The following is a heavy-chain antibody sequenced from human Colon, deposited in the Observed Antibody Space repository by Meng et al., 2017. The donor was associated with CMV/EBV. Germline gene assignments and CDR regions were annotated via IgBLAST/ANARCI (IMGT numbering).Heavy chain of an antibody. D-gene: IGHD4-23*01. CDR1: GYTFVDYG. V-gene: IGHV1-18*01. CDR3: SREVDYGGNIAFGY. J-gene: IGHJ4*02. Sequence: ASVTVSCKASGYTFVDYGFSWVRQAPGQGREWMGWISAYYGTTRYAQNVQGRVIMTRDISTSTVYMELRTLRSDDTAVYFCSREVDYGGNIAFGYWGQGTLVTVSS. CDR2: ISAYYGTT.